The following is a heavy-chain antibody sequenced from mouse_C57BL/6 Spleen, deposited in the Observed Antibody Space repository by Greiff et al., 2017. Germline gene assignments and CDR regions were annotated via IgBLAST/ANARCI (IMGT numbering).Heavy chain of an antibody. CDR2: INPGSGGT. V-gene: IGHV1-54*01. Sequence: QVQLKQSGAELVRPGTSVKVSCKASGYAFTNYLIEWVKQRPGQGLEWIGVINPGSGGTNYNEKFKGKATLTADKSSSTAYMQLSSLTSEDSAVYFCARQLLRYFDYWGQGTTLTVSS. J-gene: IGHJ2*01. CDR3: ARQLLRYFDY. CDR1: GYAFTNYL. D-gene: IGHD1-1*01.